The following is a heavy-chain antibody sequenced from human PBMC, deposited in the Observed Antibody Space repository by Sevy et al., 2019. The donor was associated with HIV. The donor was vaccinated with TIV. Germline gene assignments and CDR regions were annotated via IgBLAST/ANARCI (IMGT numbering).Heavy chain of an antibody. CDR1: GFTFSSYA. CDR3: ARGYSSGWETGNDAFDI. D-gene: IGHD6-19*01. V-gene: IGHV3-23*01. J-gene: IGHJ3*02. CDR2: ISGSGGST. Sequence: GGSLRLSCAASGFTFSSYAMSWVRQAPGKGLEWVSAISGSGGSTYYADSVKGRFTISRDNSKNTLYLQMNSLRAEDTAVYYCARGYSSGWETGNDAFDIWGQGTMVTVSS.